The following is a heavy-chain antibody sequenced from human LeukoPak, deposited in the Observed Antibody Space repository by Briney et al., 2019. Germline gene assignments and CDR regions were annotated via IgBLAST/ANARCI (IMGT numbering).Heavy chain of an antibody. Sequence: ASVKVSCKASGYTFTSYDINWVRQATGQGLEWMGWMNPSSGNTGYAQKFQGRVTITRNTSISTAYMELSSLRSEDTAVYYCARGGLRFSLLGYAFDIWGQGTMVTVSS. V-gene: IGHV1-8*03. CDR1: GYTFTSYD. CDR2: MNPSSGNT. J-gene: IGHJ3*02. D-gene: IGHD3-3*01. CDR3: ARGGLRFSLLGYAFDI.